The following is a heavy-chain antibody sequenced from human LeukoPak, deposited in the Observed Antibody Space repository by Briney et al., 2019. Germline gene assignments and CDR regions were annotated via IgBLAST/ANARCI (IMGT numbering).Heavy chain of an antibody. D-gene: IGHD1-26*01. V-gene: IGHV4-61*02. CDR1: GGSISSGSYY. CDR2: IYTSGST. Sequence: TLSLTCTVSGGSISSGSYYWSWIRQPAGKGLEWIGRIYTSGSTNYNPSLKSRVTISVDTSKNQFSLKLSSVTAADTAVYYCARDPGGGMAASNWFDPWGQGTLVTVSS. CDR3: ARDPGGGMAASNWFDP. J-gene: IGHJ5*02.